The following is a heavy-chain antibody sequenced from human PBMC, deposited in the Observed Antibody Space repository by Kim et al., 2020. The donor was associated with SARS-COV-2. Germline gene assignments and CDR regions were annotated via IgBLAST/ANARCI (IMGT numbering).Heavy chain of an antibody. D-gene: IGHD6-19*01. CDR1: GFTVGNNA. CDR3: AKDRGGCGWPVFDS. V-gene: IGHV3-23*01. J-gene: IGHJ4*02. CDR2: IRASSETT. Sequence: GGSLRLSCAASGFTVGNNAMSWVRQAPGRGLEWVSTIRASSETTYYADSVDGRFTIPRDSSRHTLYLQLYSLRADDTAVYYCAKDRGGCGWPVFDSWGQGTLVTVAA.